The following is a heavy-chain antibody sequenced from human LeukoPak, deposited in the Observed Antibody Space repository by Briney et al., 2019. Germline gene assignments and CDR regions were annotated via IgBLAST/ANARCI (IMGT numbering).Heavy chain of an antibody. D-gene: IGHD3-10*01. J-gene: IGHJ4*02. CDR2: INHSGST. V-gene: IGHV4-34*01. CDR1: GGSFSGYY. Sequence: PSETLSLTCAVYGGSFSGYYWSWIRQPPGKGLEWIGEINHSGSTNYNPSLKSRVTISVDTSKNQFSLKLSSVTAADTAVYYCARELGNIYYGSGSENFDYWGQGTLVTVSS. CDR3: ARELGNIYYGSGSENFDY.